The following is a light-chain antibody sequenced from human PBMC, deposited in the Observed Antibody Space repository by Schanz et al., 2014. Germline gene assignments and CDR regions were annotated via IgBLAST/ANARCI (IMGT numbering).Light chain of an antibody. CDR3: SSYAGSNSWV. Sequence: QSVLTQPPSASGSPGQSVTISCTGTSSDVGRYNSVSWYQQHPGKAPKLLIYEVIKRPSGVPDRFSGSKSGNTASLTVSGLQAEDEADYYCSSYAGSNSWVFGGGTKLTVL. CDR1: SSDVGRYNS. CDR2: EVI. J-gene: IGLJ3*02. V-gene: IGLV2-8*01.